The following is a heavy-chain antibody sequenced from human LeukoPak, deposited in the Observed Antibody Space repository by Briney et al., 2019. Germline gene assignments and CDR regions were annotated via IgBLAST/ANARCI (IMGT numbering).Heavy chain of an antibody. CDR1: GFTFSSYS. CDR3: ARDGEGGEWLSY. Sequence: GGSLRLSCAASGFTFSSYSMNWVRQAPGKGLEWVSSISSSSSYIYYADSVKGRFTISRDNAKNSLYLQMNSLRAEDTAVYYCARDGEGGEWLSYWGQGTLVTVSS. V-gene: IGHV3-21*01. J-gene: IGHJ4*02. CDR2: ISSSSSYI. D-gene: IGHD3-3*01.